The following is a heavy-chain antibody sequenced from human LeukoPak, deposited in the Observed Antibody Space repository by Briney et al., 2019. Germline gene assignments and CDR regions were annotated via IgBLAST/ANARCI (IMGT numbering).Heavy chain of an antibody. J-gene: IGHJ5*02. CDR1: GFTFSSYG. Sequence: GGSLRLSCAASGFTFSSYGMNWVRQAPGKGLEWIGHMDKETNLYATALAASVKGRFTVSRDDSKNTAYLHMNSLKTEDTALYYCTRDSGTYNWFDPWGQGTLVTVSS. CDR2: MDKETNLYAT. D-gene: IGHD1-26*01. CDR3: TRDSGTYNWFDP. V-gene: IGHV3-73*01.